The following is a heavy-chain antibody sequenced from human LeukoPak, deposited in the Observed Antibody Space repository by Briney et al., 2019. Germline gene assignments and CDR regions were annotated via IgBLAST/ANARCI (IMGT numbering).Heavy chain of an antibody. J-gene: IGHJ6*02. CDR1: GLTFSSSW. Sequence: GGSLRLSCAVSGLTFSSSWMDWVRQAPGKGLEWVASINPDGNKKYSADSVKGRFTISRDNAENSLYLQMNSLRAEDTAVYYCARDRDSSGWYYYYGMDVWGQGTTVTVSS. V-gene: IGHV3-7*01. CDR3: ARDRDSSGWYYYYGMDV. D-gene: IGHD6-19*01. CDR2: INPDGNKK.